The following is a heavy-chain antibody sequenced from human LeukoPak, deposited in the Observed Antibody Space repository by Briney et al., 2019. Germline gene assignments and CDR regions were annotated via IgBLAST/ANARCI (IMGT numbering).Heavy chain of an antibody. Sequence: GGSLRLSCAVSGFTFSSYAMNWVRQAPGKGLEWVSAISGSGGSTYYADSVKGRFTISRDNSKNTLYLQMNSLRAEDTAVYYCANDRSYYKGVPGVDYWGQGTLVTVSS. J-gene: IGHJ4*02. CDR2: ISGSGGST. V-gene: IGHV3-23*01. CDR1: GFTFSSYA. CDR3: ANDRSYYKGVPGVDY. D-gene: IGHD3-10*01.